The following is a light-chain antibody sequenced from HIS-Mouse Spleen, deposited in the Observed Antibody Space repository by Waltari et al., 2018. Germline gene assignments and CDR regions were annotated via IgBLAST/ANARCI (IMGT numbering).Light chain of an antibody. CDR1: GRRRYY. Sequence: SSELTQDPAVSVALGQAVRGTCEGDGRRRYYDRRYQQKPGHAPVLVIYGKNNRPTGIPDRFSGSSSGNTASLTITGAQAEDEADYYCNSRDSSGNHLLVFGGGTKLTVL. CDR3: NSRDSSGNHLLV. J-gene: IGLJ2*01. CDR2: GKN. V-gene: IGLV3-19*01.